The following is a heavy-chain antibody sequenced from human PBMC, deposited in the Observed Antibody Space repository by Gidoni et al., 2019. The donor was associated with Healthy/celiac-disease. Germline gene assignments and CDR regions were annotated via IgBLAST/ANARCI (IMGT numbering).Heavy chain of an antibody. J-gene: IGHJ4*02. CDR1: GFTFSSYS. CDR2: ISSSSSTI. V-gene: IGHV3-48*01. CDR3: ARAFDY. Sequence: EVQLVAAGGGLVQPGGSLRISGAASGFTFSSYSMNWVRQAPGKGLEWVSYISSSSSTIYYADSVKGRFTISRDNAKNSLYLQMNSLRAEDTAVYYCARAFDYWGQGTLVTVSS.